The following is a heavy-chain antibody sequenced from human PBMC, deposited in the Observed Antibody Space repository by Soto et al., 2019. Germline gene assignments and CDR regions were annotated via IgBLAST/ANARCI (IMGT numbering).Heavy chain of an antibody. D-gene: IGHD6-6*01. Sequence: QVQLVESGGGMVQPGRSLRLSCAASGFTFSSYAMHWVRQAPGKGLEWVAVISYDGSNKYYADSVKGRFTISRDNSKNPLYLQMNSLRAEDTAVYYCARIFEYSSSSRATLPRNYYYYGMDVWGQGTTVTVSS. J-gene: IGHJ6*02. CDR1: GFTFSSYA. V-gene: IGHV3-30-3*01. CDR2: ISYDGSNK. CDR3: ARIFEYSSSSRATLPRNYYYYGMDV.